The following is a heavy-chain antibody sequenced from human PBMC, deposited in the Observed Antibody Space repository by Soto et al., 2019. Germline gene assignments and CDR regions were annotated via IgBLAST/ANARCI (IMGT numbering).Heavy chain of an antibody. V-gene: IGHV1-18*01. CDR1: GYTFTSFG. Sequence: QVHLVQSGSEVKKPGAAVKVSCKASGYTFTSFGFNWVRQAPGQGPEWMGWISAKSGYTNYAQKFQGRVTMTADTSTSAAYMELRSLRSDDTAMYYSARDQVPSGREYQFLSYFFDYWGQGTLVSVSS. CDR2: ISAKSGYT. CDR3: ARDQVPSGREYQFLSYFFDY. J-gene: IGHJ4*02. D-gene: IGHD3-10*01.